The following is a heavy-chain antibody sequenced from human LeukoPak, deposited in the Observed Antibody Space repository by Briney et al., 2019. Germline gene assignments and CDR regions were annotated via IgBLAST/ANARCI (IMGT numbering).Heavy chain of an antibody. CDR2: INHSGST. CDR1: GGSLSGYY. CDR3: ARHGRWLQVGSWFDP. Sequence: SETLSLTCAVYGGSLSGYYWSWIRQPPGKGLEWIGEINHSGSTNYNPSLKSRVTISVDTSKNQFSLKLSSVTAADTAVYYCARHGRWLQVGSWFDPWGQGTLVTVSS. D-gene: IGHD5-24*01. V-gene: IGHV4-34*01. J-gene: IGHJ5*02.